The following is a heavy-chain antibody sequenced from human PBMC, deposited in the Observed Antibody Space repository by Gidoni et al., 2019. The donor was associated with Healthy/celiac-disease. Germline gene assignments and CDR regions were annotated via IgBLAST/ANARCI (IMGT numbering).Heavy chain of an antibody. V-gene: IGHV3-33*01. CDR2: IWYDGSNK. Sequence: QVQLVESGGGVVQPGRSMRLSCAASGLTFSSYGMHWVRQAPGKGLEWVAVIWYDGSNKYYADSVKGRFTISRDNSKNTLYLQMNSLRAEDTAVYYCARDMDIAARPHASRAFDYWGQGTLVTVSS. D-gene: IGHD6-6*01. CDR1: GLTFSSYG. J-gene: IGHJ4*02. CDR3: ARDMDIAARPHASRAFDY.